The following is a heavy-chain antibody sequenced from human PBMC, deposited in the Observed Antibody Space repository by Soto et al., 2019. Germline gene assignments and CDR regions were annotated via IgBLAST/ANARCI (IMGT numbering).Heavy chain of an antibody. J-gene: IGHJ5*02. V-gene: IGHV3-23*01. Sequence: EVQLLESGGGLVQPGGSLRLSCAASGFTFSSYAMSWVRQAPGKGLEWVSAISGSGGSTYYADSVKGRFTISRDNSKNPLYLQKNNLRAEDTAVYYCAKGGRYSSSWDGLEAHGSLFDPWGQGSLVTVSS. CDR3: AKGGRYSSSWDGLEAHGSLFDP. CDR1: GFTFSSYA. CDR2: ISGSGGST. D-gene: IGHD6-13*01.